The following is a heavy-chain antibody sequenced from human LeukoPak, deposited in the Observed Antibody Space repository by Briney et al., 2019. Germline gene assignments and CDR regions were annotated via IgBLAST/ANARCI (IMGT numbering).Heavy chain of an antibody. V-gene: IGHV4-61*02. CDR3: ARAVAAAECLFDY. CDR1: GGSISSGSYY. CDR2: IYTSGST. D-gene: IGHD6-13*01. J-gene: IGHJ4*02. Sequence: SETLSLTCTVSGGSISSGSYYWSWIRPPAGKGLAWIGRIYTSGSTNYNPSLQSRVTISVDTSKNQFSLKLSSVTAADTAVYYCARAVAAAECLFDYWGQGTLVTVSS.